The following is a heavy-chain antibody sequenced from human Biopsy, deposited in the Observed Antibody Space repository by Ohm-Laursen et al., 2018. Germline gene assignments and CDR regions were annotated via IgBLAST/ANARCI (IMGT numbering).Heavy chain of an antibody. D-gene: IGHD3-16*01. V-gene: IGHV1-69*13. CDR3: ATDAVGGLAVF. J-gene: IGHJ4*02. CDR2: ISPVFGAV. CDR1: GYTFTTYY. Sequence: SVKVSCKVSGYTFTTYYIHWVRQAPGPGLEWMGGISPVFGAVKYAEKFRGRLTITAGESTGTAYMELNSLTSDDTAVYYCATDAVGGLAVFGGQGTLVTVSS.